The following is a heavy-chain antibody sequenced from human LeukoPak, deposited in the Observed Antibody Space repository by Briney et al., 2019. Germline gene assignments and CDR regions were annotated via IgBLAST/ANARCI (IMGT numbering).Heavy chain of an antibody. CDR1: GFTFSNNA. V-gene: IGHV3-23*01. CDR2: ISDSGSST. D-gene: IGHD3-10*01. CDR3: AKVPYSDYGSGRPPFMDV. Sequence: GGSLRLSCAASGFTFSNNAMSWGRQAPGKGLEWVSTISDSGSSTYYADSVKGRFTISRDNYKNTLYLQMDSLRAEDTAIYYCAKVPYSDYGSGRPPFMDVWGQGTTVAVSS. J-gene: IGHJ6*02.